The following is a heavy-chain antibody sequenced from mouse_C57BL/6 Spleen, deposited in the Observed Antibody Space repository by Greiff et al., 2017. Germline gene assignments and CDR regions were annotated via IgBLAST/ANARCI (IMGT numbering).Heavy chain of an antibody. D-gene: IGHD1-1*02. CDR1: GFTFSSYA. CDR2: ISAGGSYT. V-gene: IGHV5-4*01. J-gene: IGHJ4*01. Sequence: EVQGVESGGGLVKPGGSLKLSCAASGFTFSSYAMPWVRQTPEKRLEWVATISAGGSYTDYPDNVKGRFTISRDNAKNNLYLQMSHLKSEDTARYYCAREWSYDAMDYWGQGTSVTVSS. CDR3: AREWSYDAMDY.